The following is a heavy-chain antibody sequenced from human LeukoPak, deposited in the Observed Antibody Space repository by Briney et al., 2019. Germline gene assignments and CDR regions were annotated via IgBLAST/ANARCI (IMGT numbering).Heavy chain of an antibody. V-gene: IGHV3-21*01. CDR3: ARVSPNTVTTLQYFDY. CDR1: GFPFSSYA. CDR2: ISTRSTDI. Sequence: GGSLRLSCAVSGFPFSSYAMAWVRQAPGKGLEWVSSISTRSTDISYADSIKGRFTVSRDNAENSLYLQMNSLRAEDTAVYYCARVSPNTVTTLQYFDYWGQGTLVTVSS. D-gene: IGHD4-17*01. J-gene: IGHJ4*02.